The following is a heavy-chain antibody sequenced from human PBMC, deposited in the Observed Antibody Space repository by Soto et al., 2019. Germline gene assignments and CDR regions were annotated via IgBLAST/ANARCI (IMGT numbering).Heavy chain of an antibody. V-gene: IGHV3-48*02. J-gene: IGHJ4*02. CDR1: GFTLSSYS. D-gene: IGHD6-19*01. CDR2: ISGSGGTI. Sequence: EVQLVESGGGMVQPGGSLRVSCAASGFTLSSYSMHWVRQAPGKGLEWVSYISGSGGTIYYADSVKGRFTISRDNAKNSLYVQMKRLRDEETAVYFCERETGLRRRGWSYCFDFWGQGTRVTVSS. CDR3: ERETGLRRRGWSYCFDF.